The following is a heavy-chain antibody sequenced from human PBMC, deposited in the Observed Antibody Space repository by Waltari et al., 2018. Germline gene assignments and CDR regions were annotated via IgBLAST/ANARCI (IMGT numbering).Heavy chain of an antibody. CDR3: ARGPPVGAGFNPDLDV. V-gene: IGHV1-2*02. J-gene: IGHJ4*02. CDR2: INPNSGGA. Sequence: QVQLVQCGAEMKKPGASMRVACNASGYTFIDHSVPGVRQSPGQGLEWMGWINPNSGGANFARRFQGRISMARDVSTNLAYMELRRLTSSDTAIYYCARGPPVGAGFNPDLDVWGQGTLVTVSS. D-gene: IGHD1-26*01. CDR1: GYTFIDHS.